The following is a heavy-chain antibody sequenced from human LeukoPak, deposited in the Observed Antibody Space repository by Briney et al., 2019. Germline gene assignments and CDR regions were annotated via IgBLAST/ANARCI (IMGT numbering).Heavy chain of an antibody. CDR3: ARSRNYDGSGFYGFDY. CDR1: GGSISSSTYY. V-gene: IGHV4-39*01. D-gene: IGHD3-22*01. Sequence: SETLSLTCSVSGGSISSSTYYWGWIRQPPGKGLEWIGHIYNSGSTYYNPSLKTRVTISVDTSKNQFSLNLSSVTAADTAVYYCARSRNYDGSGFYGFDYWGQGTLVTVSS. J-gene: IGHJ4*02. CDR2: IYNSGST.